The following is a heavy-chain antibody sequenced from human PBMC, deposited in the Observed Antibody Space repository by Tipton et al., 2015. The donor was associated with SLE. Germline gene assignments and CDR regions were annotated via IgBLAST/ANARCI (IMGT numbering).Heavy chain of an antibody. Sequence: TLSLTCTVSGGSISSSSYYWGWIRQLPGKGLEWIGSIYYSGSTYYNPSLKSRVTISVDTSKNQFSLKLSSVTAADTAVYYCARQWDFWSGYQDYWGQGTLVTVSS. CDR2: IYYSGST. J-gene: IGHJ4*02. CDR3: ARQWDFWSGYQDY. D-gene: IGHD3-3*01. V-gene: IGHV4-39*01. CDR1: GGSISSSSYY.